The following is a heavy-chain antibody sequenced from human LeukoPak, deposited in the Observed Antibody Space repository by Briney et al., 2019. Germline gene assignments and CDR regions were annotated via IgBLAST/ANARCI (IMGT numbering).Heavy chain of an antibody. CDR1: GGSISSSTYY. J-gene: IGHJ4*02. D-gene: IGHD6-6*01. Sequence: PSESLSLTCTVSGGSISSSTYYWAWIRQPPGKGLEWIGSIYYSGSTYYNPSLKSRVTISVDTSKNQFSLKLSSVTAADTAVYYCAGLLRQSIAARFWGQGTLVTVSS. CDR2: IYYSGST. V-gene: IGHV4-39*01. CDR3: AGLLRQSIAARF.